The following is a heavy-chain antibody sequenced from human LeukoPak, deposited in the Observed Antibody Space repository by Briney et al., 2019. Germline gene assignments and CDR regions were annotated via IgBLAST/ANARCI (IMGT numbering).Heavy chain of an antibody. CDR1: GFTFSYYS. J-gene: IGHJ6*03. V-gene: IGHV3-21*06. CDR2: ISNVSTYT. Sequence: GGSLRLSCAPSGFTFSYYSMSWVRQAPGKGLEGVASISNVSTYTFYGDSVKGRFTISRDNAKNSLYLQMSSLTAEDTAVYYCARDGSGLYLYYYMDVWGKGTTVTVSS. D-gene: IGHD6-25*01. CDR3: ARDGSGLYLYYYMDV.